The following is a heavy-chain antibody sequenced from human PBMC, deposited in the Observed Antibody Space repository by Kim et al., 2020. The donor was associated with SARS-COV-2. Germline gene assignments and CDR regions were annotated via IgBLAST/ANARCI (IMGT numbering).Heavy chain of an antibody. CDR1: VFTFSSYA. J-gene: IGHJ5*02. V-gene: IGHV3-30-3*01. D-gene: IGHD3-3*01. Sequence: GGSLRLSCAASVFTFSSYAMHWVRQAPGKGLEWVAVISYDGSNKYYADSVKGRFTISRDNSKNTLYLQMNSLRAEDTAVYYCARGSLRFLSGGWFDPWG. CDR2: ISYDGSNK. CDR3: ARGSLRFLSGGWFDP.